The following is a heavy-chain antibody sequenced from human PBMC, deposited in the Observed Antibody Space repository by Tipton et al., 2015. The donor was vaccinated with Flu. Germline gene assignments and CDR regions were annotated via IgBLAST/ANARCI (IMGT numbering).Heavy chain of an antibody. D-gene: IGHD3-10*01. Sequence: LRLSCTVSGGSISGNYWSWVRPAAGKGLEWIGRIFPSGTGGTTNYNPSLKSRVTLSVDASRNHFSLKMTSLTAADTAVYYCARGSGSGTFMIFDLWGQGTLVTVSS. CDR3: ARGSGSGTFMIFDL. CDR2: IFPSGTGGTT. J-gene: IGHJ4*02. CDR1: GGSISGNY. V-gene: IGHV4-4*07.